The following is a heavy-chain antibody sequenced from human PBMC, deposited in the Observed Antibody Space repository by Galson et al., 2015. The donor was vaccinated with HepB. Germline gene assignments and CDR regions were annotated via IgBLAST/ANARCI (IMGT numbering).Heavy chain of an antibody. CDR1: GYTFTSYA. CDR2: INAGNGNT. J-gene: IGHJ3*02. D-gene: IGHD3-16*01. V-gene: IGHV1-3*01. CDR3: ARDRLLVGVKDAFDI. Sequence: SVRVSCKASGYTFTSYAMHWVRQAPGQRLEWMGWINAGNGNTKYSQKFQGRVTITRDTSASTAYMELSSLRSEDTAVYYCARDRLLVGVKDAFDIWGQGTMVTVSS.